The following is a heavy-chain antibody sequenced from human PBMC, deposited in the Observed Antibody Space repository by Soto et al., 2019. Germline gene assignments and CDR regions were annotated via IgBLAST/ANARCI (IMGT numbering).Heavy chain of an antibody. V-gene: IGHV4-59*08. D-gene: IGHD6-13*01. J-gene: IGHJ6*03. CDR1: GGSISSYY. CDR3: ASLPPVPKSSSWYFDYMDV. CDR2: IYYSGST. Sequence: SETLSLTCTVSGGSISSYYWSWIRQPPGKGLEWIGYIYYSGSTNYNPSLKSRVTISVDTSKNQFSLKLSSVTAADTAVYYCASLPPVPKSSSWYFDYMDVWGKGTTVTVSS.